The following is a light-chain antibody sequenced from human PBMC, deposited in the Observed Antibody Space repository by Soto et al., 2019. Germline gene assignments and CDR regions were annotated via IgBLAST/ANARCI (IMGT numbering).Light chain of an antibody. Sequence: EVVLTQSPATLSLSPGERATLSCRASQNVSIYLAWYQHKSGQVPRLLISDATNRAAGIPPRFSGSGSATDFTLTISSLEPEDFAVYYCQQRYSWPPLTFGGGTKVEIK. CDR2: DAT. V-gene: IGKV3-11*01. CDR1: QNVSIY. J-gene: IGKJ4*01. CDR3: QQRYSWPPLT.